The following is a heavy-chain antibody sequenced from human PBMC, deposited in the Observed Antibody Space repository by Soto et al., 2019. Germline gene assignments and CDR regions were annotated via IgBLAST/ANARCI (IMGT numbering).Heavy chain of an antibody. Sequence: QLQLQESGSGLVKPSQTLSLTCAVSGGSISSGGYSWSWIRQPPGKGLEWIGYIYHSGSTYYNPSLQSQVTLSVDRSKNQFSLTPGSVTAADTAVYYCARAIGWFGELLGGYYFDSWGQGTLVTVSS. CDR3: ARAIGWFGELLGGYYFDS. D-gene: IGHD3-10*01. J-gene: IGHJ4*02. CDR1: GGSISSGGYS. V-gene: IGHV4-30-2*01. CDR2: IYHSGST.